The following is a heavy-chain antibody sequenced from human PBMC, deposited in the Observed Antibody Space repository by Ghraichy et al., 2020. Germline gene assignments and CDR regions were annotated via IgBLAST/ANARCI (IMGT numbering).Heavy chain of an antibody. Sequence: GESLNISCAASRFTFSVYSMHWVRQAPGKGLEWVAVVSHDGNSQSYADSVKGRFTISRDNSKNTLHLQMNRLRVDDTAVYYCARNIKSASWSYYFYAVDVWGQETTVTVSS. CDR2: VSHDGNSQ. J-gene: IGHJ6*02. CDR3: ARNIKSASWSYYFYAVDV. V-gene: IGHV3-30-3*01. D-gene: IGHD1-14*01. CDR1: RFTFSVYS.